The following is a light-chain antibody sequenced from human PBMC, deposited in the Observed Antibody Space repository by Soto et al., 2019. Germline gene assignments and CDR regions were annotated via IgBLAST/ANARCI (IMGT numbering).Light chain of an antibody. CDR2: RAS. CDR3: LQHDSFPYT. Sequence: IVMTQSPATLSVSPGERATLSCRASQSINSNLAWYQQKPGQAPRLLMFRASIRATGFPARFSGSGSGTEFTLTIGSLQPEDSATYYCLQHDSFPYTFGQGTRLEI. CDR1: QSINSN. V-gene: IGKV3-15*01. J-gene: IGKJ2*01.